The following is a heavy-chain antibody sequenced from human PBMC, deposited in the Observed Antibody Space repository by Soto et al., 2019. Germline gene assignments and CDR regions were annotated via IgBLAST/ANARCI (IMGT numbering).Heavy chain of an antibody. D-gene: IGHD6-6*01. CDR2: IYPGDSDT. CDR3: ALYSSSSGYYYGMDV. CDR1: GYSFTSYW. J-gene: IGHJ6*02. V-gene: IGHV5-51*01. Sequence: GESLKISCKGSGYSFTSYWTGWVRQMPGKGLEWMGIIYPGDSDTRYSPSFQGQVTISADKSISTAYLQWSSLKASDTAMYYCALYSSSSGYYYGMDVWGQGTTVTVSS.